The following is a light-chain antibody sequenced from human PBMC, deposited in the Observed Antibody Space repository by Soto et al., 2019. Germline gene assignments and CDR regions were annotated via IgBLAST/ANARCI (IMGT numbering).Light chain of an antibody. CDR3: QHSYSTPFA. Sequence: DIQMTQSPSSLSASVGDRVTITCRASQSIAFYLNWYQQKPGRAPKLLIYSASSLQSAVPSRFSGSGSGTDFTLTINSLQPEDFATYYCQHSYSTPFAFGPGTRVDIK. J-gene: IGKJ3*01. V-gene: IGKV1-39*01. CDR2: SAS. CDR1: QSIAFY.